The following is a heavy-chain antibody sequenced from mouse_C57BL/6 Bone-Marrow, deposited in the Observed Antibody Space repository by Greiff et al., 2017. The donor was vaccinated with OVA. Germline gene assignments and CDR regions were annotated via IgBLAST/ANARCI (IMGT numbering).Heavy chain of an antibody. V-gene: IGHV5-16*01. CDR2: INYDGSST. CDR3: ARGLRRNYYAMDY. Sequence: EVKLVESEGGLVQPGSSMKLSCTASGFTFSDYYMAWVRQVPEKGLEWVANINYDGSSTYYLDSLKSRFIISRDNAKNILYLQMSSLKSEDTATYYCARGLRRNYYAMDYWGQGTSVTVSS. CDR1: GFTFSDYY. J-gene: IGHJ4*01. D-gene: IGHD2-4*01.